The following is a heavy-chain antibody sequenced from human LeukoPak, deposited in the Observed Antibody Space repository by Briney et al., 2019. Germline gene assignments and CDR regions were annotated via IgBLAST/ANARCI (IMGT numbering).Heavy chain of an antibody. V-gene: IGHV3-33*01. CDR2: MWYDGSGK. D-gene: IGHD2-15*01. CDR1: RFTFTDYG. Sequence: GRSLRLSCAASRFTFTDYGMHWVRQPPGKGLEWVALMWYDGSGKYYADSVKGRFTISRDNSKNTLYLQMNSLRAEDTAVYYCARDWCGGGSCYYFDHWGQGTLVTVSS. J-gene: IGHJ4*02. CDR3: ARDWCGGGSCYYFDH.